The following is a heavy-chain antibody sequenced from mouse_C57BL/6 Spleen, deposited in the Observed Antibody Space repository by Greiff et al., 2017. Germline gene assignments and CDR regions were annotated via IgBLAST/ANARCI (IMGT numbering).Heavy chain of an antibody. D-gene: IGHD1-1*01. Sequence: QVQLKESGAELVKPGASVKVSCKASGYTFTSYWMHWVKQRPGQGLEWIGRIYPSDSDTNYNQKFKGKATLTVDKSSSTAYMQLSSLTSEDSAVYYCAIDYGSRGREYFDYWGQGTTLTVSS. CDR2: IYPSDSDT. CDR1: GYTFTSYW. V-gene: IGHV1-74*01. J-gene: IGHJ2*01. CDR3: AIDYGSRGREYFDY.